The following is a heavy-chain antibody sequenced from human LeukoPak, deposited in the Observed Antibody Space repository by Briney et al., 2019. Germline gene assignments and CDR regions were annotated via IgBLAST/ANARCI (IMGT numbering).Heavy chain of an antibody. J-gene: IGHJ4*02. V-gene: IGHV3-48*03. CDR1: GFTFRSYE. CDR2: ISSSGSTI. Sequence: PGGTLRLSCAASGFTFRSYEMNWVRQAPGKGREWVSYISSSGSTIYYADSVKGPFTISRDNAKNSLYLQMNSLRAEDTAVYYCARDGKGRNRIGYYFDYWGQGTLVTVSS. D-gene: IGHD3-10*01. CDR3: ARDGKGRNRIGYYFDY.